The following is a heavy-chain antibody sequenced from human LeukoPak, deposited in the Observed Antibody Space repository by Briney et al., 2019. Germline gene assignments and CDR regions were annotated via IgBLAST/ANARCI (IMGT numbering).Heavy chain of an antibody. Sequence: GGSLRLSCAASGFTFSSYAMSWVRQAPGKGLEWVSAIIGSGSSTYYADSVKGRFTISRDNSKNALYLQMNSLRAEDTAVYYCAREFGYSSSWPGWFDPWGQGTLVTVSS. V-gene: IGHV3-23*01. CDR1: GFTFSSYA. D-gene: IGHD6-13*01. CDR3: AREFGYSSSWPGWFDP. J-gene: IGHJ5*02. CDR2: IIGSGSST.